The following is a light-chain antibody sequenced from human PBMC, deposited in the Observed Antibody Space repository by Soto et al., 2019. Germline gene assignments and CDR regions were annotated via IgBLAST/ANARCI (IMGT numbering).Light chain of an antibody. J-gene: IGKJ4*01. CDR2: AAS. V-gene: IGKV1-27*01. Sequence: DVQMTQAPSSLSASVGDRVTITCRASQGISNYLAWYQQKPGKVPRLLIYAASILQSGVPSRFSGSGSGTDFTLTISSLQPEDVATYCCQKYNSAPRTFGGGTKVEIK. CDR3: QKYNSAPRT. CDR1: QGISNY.